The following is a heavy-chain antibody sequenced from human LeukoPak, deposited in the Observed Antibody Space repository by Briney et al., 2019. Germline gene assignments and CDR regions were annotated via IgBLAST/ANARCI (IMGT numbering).Heavy chain of an antibody. V-gene: IGHV3-11*04. D-gene: IGHD6-6*01. CDR1: GFTFSDYY. CDR2: ISSSGSTI. J-gene: IGHJ6*03. CDR3: ARGVRKGYYMDV. Sequence: KRRGSLRLSCAASGFTFSDYYMSWIRQAPGKGLEWVSYISSSGSTIYYADSVKGRFTISRDNAKNSLYLQMNSLRAEDTAVYYCARGVRKGYYMDVWGKGTTVTVSS.